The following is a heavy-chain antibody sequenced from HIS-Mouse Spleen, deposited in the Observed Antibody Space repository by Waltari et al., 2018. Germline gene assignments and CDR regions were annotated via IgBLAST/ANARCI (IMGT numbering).Heavy chain of an antibody. J-gene: IGHJ2*01. V-gene: IGHV4-39*07. CDR2: IYYSGST. D-gene: IGHD6-13*01. Sequence: QLPLQESGPGLVKPSETLSLTCTVSGGSLSSSSYYLGWIRQPPGKGLAWIGSIYYSGSTYYNPSLKSRVTISVDTSKNQFSLKLSSVTAADTAVYYCAREIPYSSSWYDWYFDLWGRGTLVTVSS. CDR3: AREIPYSSSWYDWYFDL. CDR1: GGSLSSSSYY.